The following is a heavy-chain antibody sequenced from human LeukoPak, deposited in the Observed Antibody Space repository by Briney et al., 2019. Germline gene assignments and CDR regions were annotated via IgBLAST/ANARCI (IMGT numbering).Heavy chain of an antibody. J-gene: IGHJ4*02. Sequence: SVKVSCKASGGTFSSYAISWVRQAPGQGLEWMGGIIPIFGTANYAQKFQGRVTITADESTSTAYMELSSLRSEDTAVYYCARDGNDYDFWSGSNYFDYWGQGTLVTVSS. D-gene: IGHD3-3*01. V-gene: IGHV1-69*13. CDR1: GGTFSSYA. CDR3: ARDGNDYDFWSGSNYFDY. CDR2: IIPIFGTA.